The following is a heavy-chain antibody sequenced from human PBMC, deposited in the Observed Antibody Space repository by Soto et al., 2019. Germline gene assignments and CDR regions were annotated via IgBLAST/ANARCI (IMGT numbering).Heavy chain of an antibody. CDR3: ARDLHRSKGQGAFDI. Sequence: LRLSCAASGFTFSSYGMHWVRQAPGKGLEWVAVIWYDGSNKYYADSVKGRFTISRDNSKNTLYLQMNSLRAEDTAVYYCARDLHRSKGQGAFDIWGQGTMVTVSS. CDR1: GFTFSSYG. J-gene: IGHJ3*02. CDR2: IWYDGSNK. V-gene: IGHV3-33*01.